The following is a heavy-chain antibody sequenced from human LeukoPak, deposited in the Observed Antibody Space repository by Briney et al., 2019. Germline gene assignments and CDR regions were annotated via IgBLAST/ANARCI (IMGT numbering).Heavy chain of an antibody. CDR3: ARDLYYYDSSGYYHLDY. J-gene: IGHJ4*02. V-gene: IGHV1-18*01. Sequence: ASVKVSCKASGYTFTSHGISWVRQAPGQGLEWMGWISAYNGNTNYALKLQGRVTMTTDTSTSTAYMELSSLRSEDTAVYYCARDLYYYDSSGYYHLDYWGQGTLVTVSS. CDR1: GYTFTSHG. D-gene: IGHD3-22*01. CDR2: ISAYNGNT.